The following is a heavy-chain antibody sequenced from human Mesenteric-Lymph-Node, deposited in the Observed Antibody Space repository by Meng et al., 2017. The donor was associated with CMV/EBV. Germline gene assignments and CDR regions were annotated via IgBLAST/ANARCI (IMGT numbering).Heavy chain of an antibody. CDR2: ISPSSSTI. CDR1: GFTASTYS. CDR3: ARDSELGGRFWSGYSR. D-gene: IGHD3-3*01. V-gene: IGHV3-48*04. J-gene: IGHJ4*02. Sequence: GGSLRLSFVSAGFTASTYSMSWVRQVPGKGLEWLSYISPSSSTIYYADSVKGRFTISRDNAKNSLYLQMNSLRAEDTAVYYCARDSELGGRFWSGYSRWGQGTLVTVSS.